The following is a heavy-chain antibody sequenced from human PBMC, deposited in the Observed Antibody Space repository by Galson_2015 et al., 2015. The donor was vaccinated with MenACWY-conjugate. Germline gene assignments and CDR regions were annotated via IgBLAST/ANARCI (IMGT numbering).Heavy chain of an antibody. CDR1: GFTFSSYW. Sequence: SLRLACAASGFTFSSYWMHWVRQAPGKGLVWVSLISRDGGSTSYADSVKGRFTISRDNAKNTLYLKMNSLRAEVTAVYYCAVYCSSTRCYGASGGYWGQGTLVTVSS. V-gene: IGHV3-74*01. CDR3: AVYCSSTRCYGASGGY. D-gene: IGHD2-2*01. J-gene: IGHJ4*02. CDR2: ISRDGGST.